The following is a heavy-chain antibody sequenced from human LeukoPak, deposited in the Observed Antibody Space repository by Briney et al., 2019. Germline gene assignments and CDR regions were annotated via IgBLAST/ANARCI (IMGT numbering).Heavy chain of an antibody. CDR3: AIELRPYDSSGPDY. Sequence: PGASLRLSCAASGFTFSSYAMSWVRQAPGKGLEWVSAISGSGGSTYYTDSVKGRFTISRDNSKNTLYLQMNSLRAEDTAVYYCAIELRPYDSSGPDYWGQGTLVTVSS. CDR2: ISGSGGST. V-gene: IGHV3-23*01. D-gene: IGHD3-22*01. CDR1: GFTFSSYA. J-gene: IGHJ4*02.